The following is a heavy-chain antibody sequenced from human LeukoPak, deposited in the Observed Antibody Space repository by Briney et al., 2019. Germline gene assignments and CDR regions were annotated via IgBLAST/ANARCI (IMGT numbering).Heavy chain of an antibody. Sequence: SETLSLACAVYGGSFSGYYWSWIRQPPGKGLEWIGYIYHSGSTYYNPSLKSRVTISVDRSKNQFSLKLSSVTAADTAVYYCASSTDYYDSSGYPTMAFDIWGQGTMVTVSS. CDR2: IYHSGST. CDR3: ASSTDYYDSSGYPTMAFDI. D-gene: IGHD3-22*01. CDR1: GGSFSGYY. J-gene: IGHJ3*02. V-gene: IGHV4-30-2*01.